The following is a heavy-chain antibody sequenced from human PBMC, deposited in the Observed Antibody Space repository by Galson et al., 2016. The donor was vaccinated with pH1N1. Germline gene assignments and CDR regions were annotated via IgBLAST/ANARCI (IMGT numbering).Heavy chain of an antibody. Sequence: QSGAEVKKPGESLKISCRRSGSSSTTYWIGWVRQLPGKGLEWMGLIYPGDSDTKYSPSLQGHVSFSVDKSINTAYLQWSSLQPSDTGIYSCARRLSLTISGMGPYDAFDVWGQGTMVTVSS. J-gene: IGHJ3*01. CDR3: ARRLSLTISGMGPYDAFDV. CDR1: GSSSTTYW. D-gene: IGHD3-3*01. V-gene: IGHV5-51*01. CDR2: IYPGDSDT.